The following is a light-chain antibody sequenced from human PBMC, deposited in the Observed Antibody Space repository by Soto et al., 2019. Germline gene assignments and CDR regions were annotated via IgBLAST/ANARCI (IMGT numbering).Light chain of an antibody. CDR3: QQANNFPIT. V-gene: IGKV1D-12*01. Sequence: DIQMTQSPSSVSASVGDRVTITCRASQVLNSWLAWYQQKPGTAPKLLIYAASNLQSGVPSRFSDSGSGTDFTLTINSLQPEDFATYYCQQANNFPITFGQGTRLEI. CDR1: QVLNSW. J-gene: IGKJ5*01. CDR2: AAS.